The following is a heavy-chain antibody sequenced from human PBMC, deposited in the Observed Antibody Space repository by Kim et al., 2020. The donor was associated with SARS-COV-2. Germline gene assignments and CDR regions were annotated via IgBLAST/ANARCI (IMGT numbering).Heavy chain of an antibody. Sequence: GGSLRLSCAASGFTFSSYWMSWVRQAPVKGLEWVANIKHDGSETYYVDSVKGRFTISRDIANNSLYLQMNSLRAEDTAVYYCARALDGTFDHWGQGTLVTVSS. CDR3: ARALDGTFDH. J-gene: IGHJ4*02. CDR2: IKHDGSET. CDR1: GFTFSSYW. D-gene: IGHD1-26*01. V-gene: IGHV3-7*03.